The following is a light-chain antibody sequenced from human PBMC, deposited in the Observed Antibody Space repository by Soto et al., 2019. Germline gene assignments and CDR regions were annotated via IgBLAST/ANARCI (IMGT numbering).Light chain of an antibody. CDR1: QSVSRN. V-gene: IGKV3-15*01. CDR2: GAS. Sequence: EIVMTQSPATLSVSPGERATLSCRASQSVSRNLAWYQRKPGQAPRLLIYGASTRSTGIPDRFTGSGSGTEFTLTISSLQSEDFAVYDCQQYDNWPWTFGHGTKVEIK. J-gene: IGKJ1*01. CDR3: QQYDNWPWT.